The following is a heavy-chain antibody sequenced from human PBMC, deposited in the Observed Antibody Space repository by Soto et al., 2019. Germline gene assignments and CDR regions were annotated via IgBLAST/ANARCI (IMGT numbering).Heavy chain of an antibody. CDR2: IYYTGAT. D-gene: IGHD2-21*02. Sequence: SEALSLTCTVSGGSISSGGYYWNWIRQHPGKGLEWIAYIYYTGATYYSPSLKSRVTISIDRSNNQFSLMLSSVTAADTAVYYCARDLRLDSWGPGTLVTVSS. J-gene: IGHJ4*02. V-gene: IGHV4-31*03. CDR3: ARDLRLDS. CDR1: GGSISSGGYY.